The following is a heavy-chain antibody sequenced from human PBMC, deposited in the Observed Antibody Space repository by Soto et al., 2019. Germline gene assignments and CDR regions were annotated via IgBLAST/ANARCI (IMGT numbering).Heavy chain of an antibody. CDR3: ARSTEWNAFEL. J-gene: IGHJ3*01. CDR1: GFTVIRDY. Sequence: EEQLVETGGGLIQPGGSLRLSCAVSGFTVIRDYMNWVRQAPGKGLEWVSVIYSGGTTYHADSVKGRFTISRDNSGNTLFLQMNSLRAEDTAMYYCARSTEWNAFELWGQGTMVTVSS. CDR2: IYSGGTT. V-gene: IGHV3-53*02. D-gene: IGHD3-3*01.